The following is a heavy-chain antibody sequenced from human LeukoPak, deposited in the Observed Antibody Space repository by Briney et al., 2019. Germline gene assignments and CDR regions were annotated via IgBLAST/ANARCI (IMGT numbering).Heavy chain of an antibody. CDR3: AKDIKGITMIVVGGAFDI. J-gene: IGHJ3*02. Sequence: GGSLRLSCAASGFTFSSDAMSWVRQAPGKGLEWVSAISGSGGSTYYADAVKGRFTISRDNSKNTRYLQMNSLRAEDTAVYYCAKDIKGITMIVVGGAFDIWGQGTMVTVSS. CDR1: GFTFSSDA. CDR2: ISGSGGST. V-gene: IGHV3-23*01. D-gene: IGHD3-22*01.